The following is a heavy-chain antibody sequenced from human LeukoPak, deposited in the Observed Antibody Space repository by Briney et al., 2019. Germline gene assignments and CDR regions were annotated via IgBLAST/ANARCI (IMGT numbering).Heavy chain of an antibody. D-gene: IGHD3-16*02. CDR3: ARDLELYDYVWGSYRSEYYFDY. CDR1: GFTFSSYS. Sequence: PGGSLRLSCAASGFTFSSYSMNWVRQAPGKGLEWVSSISSSSSYIYYADSVKGRFTISRDNAKSSLYLQMNSLRAEDTAVYYCARDLELYDYVWGSYRSEYYFDYWGQGTLVTVSS. J-gene: IGHJ4*02. V-gene: IGHV3-21*01. CDR2: ISSSSSYI.